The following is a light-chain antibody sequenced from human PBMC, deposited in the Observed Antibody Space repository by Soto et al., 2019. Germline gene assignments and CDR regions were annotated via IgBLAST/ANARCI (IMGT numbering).Light chain of an antibody. J-gene: IGKJ5*01. CDR3: QQYNNWFSIT. CDR2: GAS. CDR1: QSISAN. V-gene: IGKV3-15*01. Sequence: EIVMTQSPATLSVSPGERATLSCRASQSISANLAWYQQKPGQAPRLLIYGASTGANGIPARFSGSGSGAEFTLIISSLQSEDSAVYYCQQYNNWFSITFGQGTRLEIK.